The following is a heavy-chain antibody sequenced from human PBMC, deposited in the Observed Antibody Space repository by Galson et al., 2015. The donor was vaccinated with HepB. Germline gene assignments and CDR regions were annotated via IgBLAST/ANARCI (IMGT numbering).Heavy chain of an antibody. Sequence: LSLTCAVYGGSFSGYYWSWIRQPPGKGLEWIGEINHSGSTNYNPSLKSRVTISVDTSKNQFSLKLSSVTAADTAVYYCARKVIATTATCTRFDYWGQGTLVTVSS. V-gene: IGHV4-34*01. D-gene: IGHD2-21*01. CDR1: GGSFSGYY. CDR2: INHSGST. CDR3: ARKVIATTATCTRFDY. J-gene: IGHJ4*02.